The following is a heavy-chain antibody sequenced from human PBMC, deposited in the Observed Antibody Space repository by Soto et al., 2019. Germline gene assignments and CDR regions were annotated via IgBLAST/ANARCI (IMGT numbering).Heavy chain of an antibody. CDR3: ARGVAMGRDFDY. J-gene: IGHJ4*02. CDR2: ISGSGSYI. V-gene: IGHV3-21*01. D-gene: IGHD6-19*01. CDR1: AFTFSDDS. Sequence: GSLRLSCAASAFTFSDDSMNWVRQAPGKGLEWVSSISGSGSYIYYADSVKGRFTISRDNAKNSLYLQMNSLRAEDTAVYYCARGVAMGRDFDYWGQGTLVTVSS.